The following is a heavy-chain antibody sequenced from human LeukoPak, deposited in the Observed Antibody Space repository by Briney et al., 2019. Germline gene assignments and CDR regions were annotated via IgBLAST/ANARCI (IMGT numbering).Heavy chain of an antibody. CDR3: ARDRDYRFDY. V-gene: IGHV1-18*01. J-gene: IGHJ4*02. CDR1: GYTFTDNG. CDR2: ISANSGNT. D-gene: IGHD5-24*01. Sequence: ASVKVSCKASGYTFTDNGTSWVRQAPGEGLEWMGWISANSGNTIFVQKFQGRVSMTTDTSSSTAYMELRSLRSDDTAIYYCARDRDYRFDYWGQGTLVTVPS.